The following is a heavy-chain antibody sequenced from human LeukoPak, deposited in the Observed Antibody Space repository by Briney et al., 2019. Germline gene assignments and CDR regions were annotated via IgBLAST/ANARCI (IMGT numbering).Heavy chain of an antibody. CDR2: IRYDGSYK. J-gene: IGHJ4*02. CDR1: GFTFSSYG. V-gene: IGHV3-30*02. Sequence: PGGSLRLSCAASGFTFSSYGMLWVRQAPGKGLEGVAFIRYDGSYKYYADSVKGRFTISRDNSKNTLYLQMNSLRAEDTAVYYCAKGPAYYYDSSGYYYFDYWGQGTLVTVSS. D-gene: IGHD3-22*01. CDR3: AKGPAYYYDSSGYYYFDY.